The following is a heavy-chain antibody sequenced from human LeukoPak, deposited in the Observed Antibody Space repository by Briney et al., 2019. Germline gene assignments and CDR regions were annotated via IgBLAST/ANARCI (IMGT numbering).Heavy chain of an antibody. CDR3: ARIDTIGSTQCYHYGVEV. V-gene: IGHV4-4*07. CDR2: VSTTGSS. D-gene: IGHD6-13*01. J-gene: IGHJ6*02. CDR1: GGVINSYF. Sequence: PSETLSLTCSVSGGVINSYFWSWIRQPAGKGLEWLGRVSTTGSSAYNPSLTGRVTMSVDMSKNQFSLTLRSVTAADTAMYYCARIDTIGSTQCYHYGVEVWGQGTAVTVSS.